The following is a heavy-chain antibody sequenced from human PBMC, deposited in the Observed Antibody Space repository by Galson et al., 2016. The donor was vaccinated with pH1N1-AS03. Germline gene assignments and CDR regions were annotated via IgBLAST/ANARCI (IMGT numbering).Heavy chain of an antibody. CDR2: LQYDESYR. CDR1: GFTFSSYG. Sequence: SLRLPCAASGFTFSSYGMHWVRQAPGKGLEWVAFLQYDESYRNYADPVKGRFTISRDISKSTLYLHMNSLRVDDTAVYFCVKEEGLGGQRDHWGQGTLVTVSS. D-gene: IGHD2-15*01. CDR3: VKEEGLGGQRDH. J-gene: IGHJ4*02. V-gene: IGHV3-30*02.